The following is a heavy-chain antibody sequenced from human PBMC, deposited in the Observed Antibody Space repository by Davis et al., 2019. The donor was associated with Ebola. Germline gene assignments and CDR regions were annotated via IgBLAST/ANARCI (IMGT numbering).Heavy chain of an antibody. CDR1: GFTFSSYG. J-gene: IGHJ6*03. CDR2: IWYDGSNK. D-gene: IGHD3-3*01. V-gene: IGHV3-33*01. Sequence: PGGSLRLSCAASGFTFSSYGMHWVRQAPGKGLEWVAVIWYDGSNKYYADSVKGRFTISRDNSKNTLYLQMNSLRAEDTAVYYCARDGASRRFLDPVFYMDVWGKGTTVTVSS. CDR3: ARDGASRRFLDPVFYMDV.